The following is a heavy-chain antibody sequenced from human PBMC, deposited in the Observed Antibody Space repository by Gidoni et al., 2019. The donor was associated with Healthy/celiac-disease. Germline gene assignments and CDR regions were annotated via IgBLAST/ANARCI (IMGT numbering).Heavy chain of an antibody. D-gene: IGHD2-2*01. CDR2: MSGSGGST. V-gene: IGHV3-23*04. Sequence: EVQLVESGGGLVQHGGSLRHSCAASGFPFSGWAMSWVRQAPGQGMEWVSAMSGSGGSTYYAASGKGRFTISRDNSNNTLYLQMNSLRADDTSVYYCAKPRLGVPAATDSFDYWGQGTLVTVSS. CDR3: AKPRLGVPAATDSFDY. J-gene: IGHJ4*02. CDR1: GFPFSGWA.